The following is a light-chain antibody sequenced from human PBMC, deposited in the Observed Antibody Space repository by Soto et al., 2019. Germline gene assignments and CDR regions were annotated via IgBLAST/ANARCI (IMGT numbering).Light chain of an antibody. CDR2: AAS. CDR3: QQSYNTPRT. V-gene: IGKV1-39*01. Sequence: DFQMTQSPSSLSAFVGERATIXXRTSQPIRDYVNGYQQKPGTAPSLXSDAASTLQTGGPSMFSGRGAGTDFTLTISSVQPEDFATYSCQQSYNTPRTFGQGTKVDIK. J-gene: IGKJ1*01. CDR1: QPIRDY.